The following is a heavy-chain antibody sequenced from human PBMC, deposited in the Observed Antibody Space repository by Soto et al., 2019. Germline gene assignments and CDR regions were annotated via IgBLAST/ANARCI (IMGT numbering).Heavy chain of an antibody. CDR2: VNPNTGYT. CDR1: GYPFTSYE. V-gene: IGHV1-8*01. J-gene: IGHJ4*02. D-gene: IGHD4-17*01. Sequence: ASVKVSCKSSGYPFTSYEIHWIRQASGQGLEWMGWVNPNTGYTGYAQKFQGRVTTTRDSSIDTAYLELRSLKLDDTAVYYCARRLPYDYGDYDYWGQGTLVTVSS. CDR3: ARRLPYDYGDYDY.